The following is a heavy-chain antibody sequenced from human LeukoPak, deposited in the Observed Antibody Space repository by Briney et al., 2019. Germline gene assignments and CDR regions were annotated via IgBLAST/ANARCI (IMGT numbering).Heavy chain of an antibody. D-gene: IGHD3-9*01. Sequence: ASVKVSCKAPGYTFTGYYMHWVRQAPGQVLEWMGWINPNSGGTNYAQKFQGRVTMTRDTSISTAYMELSRLRSDDTAVYYSARGGPTYYDILTGYYTLDYWGQGTLVTVSS. CDR1: GYTFTGYY. CDR3: ARGGPTYYDILTGYYTLDY. CDR2: INPNSGGT. J-gene: IGHJ4*01. V-gene: IGHV1-2*02.